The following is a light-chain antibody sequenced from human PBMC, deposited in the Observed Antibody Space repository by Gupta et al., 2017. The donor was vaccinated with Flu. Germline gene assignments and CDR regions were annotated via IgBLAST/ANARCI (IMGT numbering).Light chain of an antibody. CDR1: QSVSSIF. CDR2: GAS. V-gene: IGKV3-20*01. CDR3: QHYGSSPGT. J-gene: IGKJ1*01. Sequence: GTLSLSPGERATLSCRASQSVSSIFLAWYQQKPGQAPRLLIYGASSSATGIPDRFSGSGSGTDFTLTISRLEPEDFAVFYCQHYGSSPGTFGQGTKVEIK.